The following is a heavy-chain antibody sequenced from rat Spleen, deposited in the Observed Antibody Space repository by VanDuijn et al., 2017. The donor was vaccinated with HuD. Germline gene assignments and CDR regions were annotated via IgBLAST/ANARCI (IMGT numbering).Heavy chain of an antibody. CDR3: ARDENGYINQWFGY. D-gene: IGHD1-4*01. V-gene: IGHV2-41*01. J-gene: IGHJ3*01. CDR2: IWNIGGT. Sequence: QVQLKESGPGLVQPSQTLSLTCTVAGFSLTSYNVHWIRQPPGKGPEWMGVIWNIGGTRYNSALKSRSSITKDTSKSQVFLKMNSLKTEDTATYYCARDENGYINQWFGYWGQGTLVTVSS. CDR1: GFSLTSYN.